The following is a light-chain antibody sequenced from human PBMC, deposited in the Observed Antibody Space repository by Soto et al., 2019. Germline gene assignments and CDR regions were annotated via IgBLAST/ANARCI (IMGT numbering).Light chain of an antibody. CDR3: QQYGSSPRT. V-gene: IGKV3-20*01. CDR1: QSVSSSY. CDR2: GAS. J-gene: IGKJ1*01. Sequence: EMVLTQSPGPLSLSPGERATLSCRASQSVSSSYLAWYQQKPGQAPRLLIYGASSKATGIPDRFSGSGSGAAFPLTISRLEPEDFAVYYWQQYGSSPRTFGQGTKVEIK.